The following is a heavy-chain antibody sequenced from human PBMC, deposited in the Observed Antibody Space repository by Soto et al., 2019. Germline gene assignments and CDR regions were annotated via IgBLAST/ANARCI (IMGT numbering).Heavy chain of an antibody. D-gene: IGHD2-2*02. Sequence: GALSLSCAASVRTFSTYSMSWVRQAPGKGLEWVSAISGSGCSTYYADPVNGRFTISKDNSKNTPYLQMNSLRAEDTAVHYCARGLGYCSSTSCYICFDYWGQGTLVTVSS. J-gene: IGHJ4*02. V-gene: IGHV3-23*01. CDR1: VRTFSTYS. CDR3: ARGLGYCSSTSCYICFDY. CDR2: ISGSGCST.